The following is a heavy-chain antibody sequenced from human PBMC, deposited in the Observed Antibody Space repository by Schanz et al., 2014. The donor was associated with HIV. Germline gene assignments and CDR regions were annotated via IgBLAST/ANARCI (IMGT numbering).Heavy chain of an antibody. J-gene: IGHJ6*02. D-gene: IGHD6-19*01. CDR2: ISYDGRNK. CDR1: GFTFNSYG. V-gene: IGHV3-30*18. CDR3: AKSHKHDSSDYYRFYYFGMDV. Sequence: QVQLVESGGGVVQPGRSLRLSCAASGFTFNSYGMHWVRQAPGKGLEWVSVISYDGRNKLYADSVKGRFTISRDNSKNTLYLQMKSLRPEDTAVYYCAKSHKHDSSDYYRFYYFGMDVWGQGTTVTVSS.